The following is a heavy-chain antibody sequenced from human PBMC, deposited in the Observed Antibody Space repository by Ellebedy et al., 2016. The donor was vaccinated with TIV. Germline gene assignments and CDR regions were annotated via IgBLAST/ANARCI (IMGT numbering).Heavy chain of an antibody. Sequence: GESLKISXAASGFTFSSYAMHWVRQAPGKGLEWVAVISYDGSNKYYADSVKGRFTISRDNSKNTLYLQMNSLRAEDTAVYYCARDDTSSWYYYYGMDVWGQGTTVTVSS. CDR1: GFTFSSYA. CDR2: ISYDGSNK. V-gene: IGHV3-30-3*01. D-gene: IGHD6-13*01. CDR3: ARDDTSSWYYYYGMDV. J-gene: IGHJ6*02.